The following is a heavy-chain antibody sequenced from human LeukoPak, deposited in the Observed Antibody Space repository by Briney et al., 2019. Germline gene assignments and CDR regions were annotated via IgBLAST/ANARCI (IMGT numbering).Heavy chain of an antibody. CDR1: GFTVSSNY. J-gene: IGHJ4*02. Sequence: GGSLRLSCAASGFTVSSNYMSWVRQAPGKGLEWVSVIYSGGSTYYADSVKGRFTISRDNSKNTLYLQMNSLRDEDTAVYYCARGGGSTWPRARFDYWGQGTLVTVSS. CDR2: IYSGGST. D-gene: IGHD6-13*01. CDR3: ARGGGSTWPRARFDY. V-gene: IGHV3-53*01.